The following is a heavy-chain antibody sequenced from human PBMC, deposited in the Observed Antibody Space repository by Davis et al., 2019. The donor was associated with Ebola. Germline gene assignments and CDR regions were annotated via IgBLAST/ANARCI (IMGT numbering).Heavy chain of an antibody. V-gene: IGHV3-30-3*01. J-gene: IGHJ5*02. CDR2: ISYDGSNK. D-gene: IGHD2-15*01. Sequence: PGGSLRLSCAASGFTFSSYAMHWVRQAPGKGLEWVAVISYDGSNKYYADSVKGRFTISRDNSKNTLYLQMNSLRAEDTAVYYCAREGYCSGGSCYSMGWFDPWGQGTLVTVSS. CDR3: AREGYCSGGSCYSMGWFDP. CDR1: GFTFSSYA.